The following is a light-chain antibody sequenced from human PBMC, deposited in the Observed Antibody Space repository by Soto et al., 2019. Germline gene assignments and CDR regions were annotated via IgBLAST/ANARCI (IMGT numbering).Light chain of an antibody. V-gene: IGKV3-15*01. CDR2: GVS. CDR3: QQYNIWPQT. J-gene: IGKJ1*01. Sequence: EIVMTQSPATLSVSPGERATLSCRASQSVSSNLAWSQQKPGQAPRLLIYGVSTRATGIPARFSGSGSGTEFTLTISSLQSEDFAVYYCQQYNIWPQTFGQGTKVEIK. CDR1: QSVSSN.